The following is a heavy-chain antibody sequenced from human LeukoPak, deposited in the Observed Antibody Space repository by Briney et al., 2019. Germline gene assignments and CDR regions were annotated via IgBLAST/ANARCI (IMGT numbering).Heavy chain of an antibody. Sequence: GGSLRLSCEASGFMFNKYWMHWVRQVPGKGLVWVSRINSDGISTSYADSVKGRVTISRDNAKNTLYLQIHSLRLEDTAVYYCARGQFGLGAFDIWGQGTMVTVSS. CDR3: ARGQFGLGAFDI. CDR2: INSDGIST. J-gene: IGHJ3*02. D-gene: IGHD3-10*01. V-gene: IGHV3-74*01. CDR1: GFMFNKYW.